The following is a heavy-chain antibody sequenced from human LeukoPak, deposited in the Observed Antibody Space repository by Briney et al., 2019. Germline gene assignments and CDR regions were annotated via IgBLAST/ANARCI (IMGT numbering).Heavy chain of an antibody. D-gene: IGHD6-19*01. Sequence: SETLSLTCSVYGGSFSGNYWSWNRQPPGNGLLWIGEINHSGSTNYNPSHNSRFTISVYTFKKQFSLLLSCVTDAVTAVYYCATKIARAGNDAFDIWGKGTMVTVSS. J-gene: IGHJ3*02. V-gene: IGHV4-34*01. CDR1: GGSFSGNY. CDR3: ATKIARAGNDAFDI. CDR2: INHSGST.